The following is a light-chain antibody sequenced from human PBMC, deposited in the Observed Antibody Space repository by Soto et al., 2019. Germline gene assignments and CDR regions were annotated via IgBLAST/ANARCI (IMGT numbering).Light chain of an antibody. CDR1: QSVSSY. CDR3: QQRSNWR. CDR2: IAS. J-gene: IGKJ2*03. V-gene: IGKV3-11*01. Sequence: EIVLTQSPATLSLSPGEIATLSCRASQSVSSYLAWYQQKPGQAPRLLIYIASNRATGIPARFSGSGSGTDFTLTISSLEPEDFAVYYCQQRSNWRFGQGTKLEIK.